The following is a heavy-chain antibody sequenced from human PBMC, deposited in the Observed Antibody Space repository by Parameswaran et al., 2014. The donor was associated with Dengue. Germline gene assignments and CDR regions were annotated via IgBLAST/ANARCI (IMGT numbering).Heavy chain of an antibody. D-gene: IGHD5-12*01. Sequence: VRQMPGKGLEWVSSISSSSSYIYYADSVKGRFTISRDNAKNSLYLQMNSLRAEDTAVYYCARGTLRNYFDYWGQGTLVTVSS. V-gene: IGHV3-21*01. J-gene: IGHJ4*02. CDR2: ISSSSSYI. CDR3: ARGTLRNYFDY.